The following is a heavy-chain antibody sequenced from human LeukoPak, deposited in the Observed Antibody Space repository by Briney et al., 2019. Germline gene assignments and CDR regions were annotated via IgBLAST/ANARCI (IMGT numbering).Heavy chain of an antibody. CDR3: AKDGSAAMVTGFDY. J-gene: IGHJ4*02. Sequence: GGSLRLSCAASGFTFSSYGMHWVRQAPGKGLEWVAFIRYDGSNKYYADSVKGRFTISRDNSKNTLYLQMNSLRAEDTAVYYCAKDGSAAMVTGFDYWGQGTLVTVSS. CDR1: GFTFSSYG. V-gene: IGHV3-30*02. CDR2: IRYDGSNK. D-gene: IGHD5-18*01.